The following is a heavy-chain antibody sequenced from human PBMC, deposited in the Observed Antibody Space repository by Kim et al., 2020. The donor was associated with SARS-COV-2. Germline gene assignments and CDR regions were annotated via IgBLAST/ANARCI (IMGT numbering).Heavy chain of an antibody. CDR3: ARENRRGMVVVVAAPGGLNWFDP. V-gene: IGHV4-39*02. CDR1: GGSISSSSYY. J-gene: IGHJ5*02. Sequence: SETLSLTCTVSGGSISSSSYYWGWIRQPPGKGLEWIGSIYYSGNTYYNPSLKSRVTISVDTSKNQFSLKLSSVTAADTAVYYCARENRRGMVVVVAAPGGLNWFDPWGQGTLVTVSS. CDR2: IYYSGNT. D-gene: IGHD2-15*01.